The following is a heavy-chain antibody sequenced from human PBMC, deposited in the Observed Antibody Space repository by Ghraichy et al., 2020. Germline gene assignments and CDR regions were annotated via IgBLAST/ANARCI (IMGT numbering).Heavy chain of an antibody. V-gene: IGHV3-48*02. J-gene: IGHJ6*02. Sequence: GGSLRLSCVGSGFTFSGYSMNWVRQSPGKGLEWVSYITSSSRTKSYADSVRGPFTISRDNAQNSLYLQMNSLGDDDTAVYYSARGSTVVRFYYYDGMDVWGQGTTVTVSS. CDR2: ITSSSRTK. CDR1: GFTFSGYS. D-gene: IGHD4-23*01. CDR3: ARGSTVVRFYYYDGMDV.